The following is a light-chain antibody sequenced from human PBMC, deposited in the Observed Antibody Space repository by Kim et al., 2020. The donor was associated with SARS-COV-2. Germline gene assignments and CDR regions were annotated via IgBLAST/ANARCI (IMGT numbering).Light chain of an antibody. V-gene: IGLV3-19*01. CDR3: YSRANSGQNVI. Sequence: SSELTKDPAVSVALGQTVTITCQGDSLRSYFASWYQQKPGHAPVLVIFSKYNRPSGIPGRFTGSSSGNTASLTITGAQAEDEADYYCYSRANSGQNVIFG. J-gene: IGLJ2*01. CDR2: SKY. CDR1: SLRSYF.